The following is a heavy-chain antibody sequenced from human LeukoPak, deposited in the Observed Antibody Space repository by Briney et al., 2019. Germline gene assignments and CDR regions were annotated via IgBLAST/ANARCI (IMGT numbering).Heavy chain of an antibody. J-gene: IGHJ6*02. CDR3: ARDCSSTSCQKIYYYYYGMDV. Sequence: SQTLSLTCAVSGGSISSGGYSWSWIRQPPGKGLEWIGYIYHSGSTYYNPSLKSRVTISVDRSKNQFSLKLSSVTAADTAVYYCARDCSSTSCQKIYYYYYGMDVWGQGTTVTVSS. CDR1: GGSISSGGYS. V-gene: IGHV4-30-2*01. CDR2: IYHSGST. D-gene: IGHD2-2*01.